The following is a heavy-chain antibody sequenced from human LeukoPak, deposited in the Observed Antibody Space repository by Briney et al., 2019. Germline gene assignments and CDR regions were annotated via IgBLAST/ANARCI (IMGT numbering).Heavy chain of an antibody. CDR3: ATCLPPDGIVGATVDWFDP. J-gene: IGHJ5*02. Sequence: ATVKVSCKVSGYTLTEVAMHWVRQAPGKGLEWMGGLDPEDSETVYARKFQGRVTMTEDTSTDTAYMELSSLSSEDTAVYYCATCLPPDGIVGATVDWFDPWGQGTLVTVSS. CDR1: GYTLTEVA. D-gene: IGHD1-26*01. V-gene: IGHV1-24*01. CDR2: LDPEDSET.